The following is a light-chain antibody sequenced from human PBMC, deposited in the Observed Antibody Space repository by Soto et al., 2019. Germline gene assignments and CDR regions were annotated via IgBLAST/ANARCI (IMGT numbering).Light chain of an antibody. J-gene: IGKJ1*01. V-gene: IGKV1-5*03. CDR1: QNIDTW. CDR3: QQYGDSSRS. Sequence: DIQMTQSPSTLSASIGDRITISCRASQNIDTWLAWYQQRPGEAPKLLIYTAPNLENGVPSRFSGSGSGTAFTLTISSLQPEDFATYYCQQYGDSSRSFG. CDR2: TAP.